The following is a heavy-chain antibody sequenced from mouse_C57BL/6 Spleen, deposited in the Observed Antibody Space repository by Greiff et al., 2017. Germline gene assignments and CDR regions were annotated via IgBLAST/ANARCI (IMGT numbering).Heavy chain of an antibody. J-gene: IGHJ1*03. CDR2: IHPNSGST. CDR3: AREHYGGDV. V-gene: IGHV1-64*01. CDR1: GYTFTSYW. Sequence: QVQLQQPGAELVKPGASVKLSCKASGYTFTSYWMHWVKQRPGQGLEWIGMIHPNSGSTNYNENFKSKATLTVDKSSSTAYMQLSSLTSEDSAVYYCAREHYGGDVWGTGTTVTVSS. D-gene: IGHD1-2*01.